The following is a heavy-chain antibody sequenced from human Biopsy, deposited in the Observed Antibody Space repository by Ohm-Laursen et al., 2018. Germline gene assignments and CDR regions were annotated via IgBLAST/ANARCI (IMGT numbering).Heavy chain of an antibody. CDR3: ARAVGIAAAPIDY. CDR1: GFTFSNYW. Sequence: SLRLSCTASGFTFSNYWMNWVRQAPGKGLEWVAKIQRDGSEKYYVDSVTGRFTISRDNAKNSMYLQMNSLRGEDTAVYYCARAVGIAAAPIDYWGQGTLVTVST. CDR2: IQRDGSEK. V-gene: IGHV3-7*03. D-gene: IGHD2-15*01. J-gene: IGHJ4*02.